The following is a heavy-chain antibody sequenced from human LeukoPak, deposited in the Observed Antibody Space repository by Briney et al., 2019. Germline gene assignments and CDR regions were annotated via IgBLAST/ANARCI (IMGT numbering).Heavy chain of an antibody. V-gene: IGHV4-39*01. Sequence: SETLSLTCTVSGDSIRSSDYYWGWIRQPPGKGLQWIGNMYYSGTTYYNPSLKSRVTLSVDTSRNQLSLMLTSVTAADTAVYYCARCPVTEYGDYPDYWGQGTLFTVSS. CDR2: MYYSGTT. CDR3: ARCPVTEYGDYPDY. D-gene: IGHD4-17*01. J-gene: IGHJ4*02. CDR1: GDSIRSSDYY.